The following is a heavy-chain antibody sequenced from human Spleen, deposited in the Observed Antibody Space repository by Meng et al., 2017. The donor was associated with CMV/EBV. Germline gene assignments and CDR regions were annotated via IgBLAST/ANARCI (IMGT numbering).Heavy chain of an antibody. CDR2: IRFDGSKE. D-gene: IGHD3-3*01. CDR1: GFTFNIYG. CDR3: ARDPQPDDFWSGYYTNYYYGMDV. J-gene: IGHJ6*02. V-gene: IGHV3-30*02. Sequence: GGSLRLSCAASGFTFNIYGMHWVRQAPGKGLDWLAFIRFDGSKEFYADSVKGRFTISRDNSKNTLYLQMNSLRAEDTAVYYCARDPQPDDFWSGYYTNYYYGMDVWGQGTTVTVSS.